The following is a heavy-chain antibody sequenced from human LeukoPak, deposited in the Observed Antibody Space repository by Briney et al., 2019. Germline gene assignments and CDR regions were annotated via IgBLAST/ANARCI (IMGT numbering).Heavy chain of an antibody. J-gene: IGHJ3*02. CDR3: ARLRGYSYGEDAFDI. Sequence: VASVKVSRKASGGTFSSYAISWVRQAPGQGLEWMGGIIPIFGTANYAQKFQGRVTITADESTSTAYMELSSLRSEDTAVYYCARLRGYSYGEDAFDIWGQGTMVTVSS. V-gene: IGHV1-69*13. CDR2: IIPIFGTA. D-gene: IGHD5-18*01. CDR1: GGTFSSYA.